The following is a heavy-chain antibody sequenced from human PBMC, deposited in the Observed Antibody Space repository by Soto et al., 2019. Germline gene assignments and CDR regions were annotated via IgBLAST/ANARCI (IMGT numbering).Heavy chain of an antibody. CDR2: ISSSSSYT. CDR3: ASATRGGSYSDY. D-gene: IGHD1-26*01. CDR1: GFTFSDYY. V-gene: IGHV3-11*05. Sequence: QVQLVESGGGLVKPGGSLRISCAASGFTFSDYYMSWIRQAPGKGLEWVSYISSSSSYTNYADTVKGRFTISRDNAKNSLYLHMNSLRAEDTAVYYCASATRGGSYSDYWGQGTLVTVSS. J-gene: IGHJ4*02.